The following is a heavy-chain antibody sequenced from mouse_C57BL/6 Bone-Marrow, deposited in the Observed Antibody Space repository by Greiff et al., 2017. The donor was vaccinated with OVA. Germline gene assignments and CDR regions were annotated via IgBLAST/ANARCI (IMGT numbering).Heavy chain of an antibody. J-gene: IGHJ4*01. Sequence: DVKLVESGGGLVKPGGSLKLSCAASGFTFSDYGMHWVRQAPEKGLEWVAYISSGSSTIYYADTVKGRFTISRDNAKNTLFLQMTSLRSEDTAMYYGASGYDYRAMDYWGQGTSVTVSS. CDR2: ISSGSSTI. V-gene: IGHV5-17*01. D-gene: IGHD2-4*01. CDR1: GFTFSDYG. CDR3: ASGYDYRAMDY.